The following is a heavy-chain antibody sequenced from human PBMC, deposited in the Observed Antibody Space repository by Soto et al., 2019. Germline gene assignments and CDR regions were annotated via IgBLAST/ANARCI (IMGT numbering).Heavy chain of an antibody. CDR2: IYYSGST. Sequence: QVQLQESGPGLVKTSQTLSLTCTVSGGSISSGGYYWCWIRQHPGKGLEWIGYIYYSGSTYYNPSLKSRVTISVDTSKKQFSLKLSSVTAADTAVYYCARGPAAGTGDLDYWGQGTLVTVSS. J-gene: IGHJ4*02. D-gene: IGHD6-13*01. V-gene: IGHV4-31*03. CDR3: ARGPAAGTGDLDY. CDR1: GGSISSGGYY.